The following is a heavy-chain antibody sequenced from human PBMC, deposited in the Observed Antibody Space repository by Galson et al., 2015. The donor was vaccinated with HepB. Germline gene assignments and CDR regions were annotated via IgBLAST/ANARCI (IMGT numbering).Heavy chain of an antibody. CDR1: GFTFSNYA. V-gene: IGHV3-23*01. CDR2: ISGTGGTT. Sequence: SLRLSCAASGFTFSNYAMTWVRQAPGEGLEWVSRISGTGGTTYYAGSVKGRFTISRDNSRNTVSLQMDSLRVEDTAVYYCAKGSSGWLGTYVDSWGQGSVVTVSS. CDR3: AKGSSGWLGTYVDS. D-gene: IGHD6-19*01. J-gene: IGHJ4*02.